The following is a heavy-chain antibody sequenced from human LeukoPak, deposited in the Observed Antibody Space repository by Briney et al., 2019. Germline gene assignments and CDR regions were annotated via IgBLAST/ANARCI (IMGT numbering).Heavy chain of an antibody. V-gene: IGHV3-30-3*01. J-gene: IGHJ5*01. D-gene: IGHD2-2*01. CDR3: AKAPREYCSSTSCPNWFDS. CDR1: GFTFSSYA. Sequence: GRSLRLSCAASGFTFSSYAMHWVRQAPGKGLEWVAVISYDGSNKYYADPVKGRFTISRDNSKNTLYLQMSSLRAEDTAVYFCAKAPREYCSSTSCPNWFDSWGQGTLVTVSS. CDR2: ISYDGSNK.